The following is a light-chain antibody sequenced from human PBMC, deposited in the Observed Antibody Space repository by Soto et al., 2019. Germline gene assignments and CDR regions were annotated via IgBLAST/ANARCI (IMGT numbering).Light chain of an antibody. CDR3: QTWGTGAHVV. V-gene: IGLV4-69*01. CDR1: SGHSSYA. CDR2: LNSDGSH. J-gene: IGLJ2*01. Sequence: QPVLTQSPSASASLGASVKLTCTLSSGHSSYAIAWHQQQPEKGPRYLMKLNSDGSHSQGDGIPDRFSGSSSGAERXLTISSLQSEDEADYYCQTWGTGAHVVFGGGTKLTVL.